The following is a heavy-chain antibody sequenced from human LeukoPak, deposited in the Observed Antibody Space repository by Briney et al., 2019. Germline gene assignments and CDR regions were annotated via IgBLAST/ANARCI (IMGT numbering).Heavy chain of an antibody. Sequence: ASVKVSCKASGYTFTSYGISWVRQAPGQGLEWMGWISAYNGNTNYAQKLQGRVTMTTDTSTSTAYMELRSLRSDDTAVYYCARGLFYCTNGVCSGRGWFDPWGQGTLVTVSS. CDR3: ARGLFYCTNGVCSGRGWFDP. J-gene: IGHJ5*02. CDR1: GYTFTSYG. CDR2: ISAYNGNT. V-gene: IGHV1-18*01. D-gene: IGHD2-8*01.